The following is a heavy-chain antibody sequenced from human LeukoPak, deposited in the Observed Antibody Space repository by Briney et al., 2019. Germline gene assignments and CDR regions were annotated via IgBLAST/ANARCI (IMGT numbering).Heavy chain of an antibody. Sequence: GGSLRLSCAASGFTFSRYGMYWVRQAPGKGLEWVALISYDKSHRYYADSVKGRFTISRDNSKNTMYLQMKSLRAEDTAVYYCARDFLYGDYCNSPPRLYWYFDLWGRGTLVTVSS. CDR2: ISYDKSHR. CDR3: ARDFLYGDYCNSPPRLYWYFDL. CDR1: GFTFSRYG. V-gene: IGHV3-30*03. D-gene: IGHD4-11*01. J-gene: IGHJ2*01.